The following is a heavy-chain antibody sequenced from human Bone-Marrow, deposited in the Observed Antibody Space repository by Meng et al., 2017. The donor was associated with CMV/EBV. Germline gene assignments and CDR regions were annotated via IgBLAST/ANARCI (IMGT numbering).Heavy chain of an antibody. V-gene: IGHV3-30*02. CDR2: IRNDGSKK. CDR3: AKTLSGSYFYYYGLDV. CDR1: GFSFSSYG. Sequence: GESLKISCAASGFSFSSYGMQWVRQAPGKGLEWVTFIRNDGSKKYYADSVKGRFTISRDNSKNTLYPQMNSLRAEDTAVYYCAKTLSGSYFYYYGLDVWGQGTTVTVSS. D-gene: IGHD1-26*01. J-gene: IGHJ6*02.